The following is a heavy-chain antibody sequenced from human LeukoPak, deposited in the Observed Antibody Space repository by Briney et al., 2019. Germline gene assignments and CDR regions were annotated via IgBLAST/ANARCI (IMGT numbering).Heavy chain of an antibody. V-gene: IGHV3-30*18. CDR3: AKDVSPGEFYDILPGYPLGMDV. J-gene: IGHJ6*02. Sequence: GGSLRLSCAASGFTFSSYGMHWVRQAPGKGLEWVAIISYDGSNKYYADSVKGRFTISRDNSKNTLYLQMNSLRAEDTAVYYCAKDVSPGEFYDILPGYPLGMDVWGQGPTVTVSS. CDR2: ISYDGSNK. D-gene: IGHD3-9*01. CDR1: GFTFSSYG.